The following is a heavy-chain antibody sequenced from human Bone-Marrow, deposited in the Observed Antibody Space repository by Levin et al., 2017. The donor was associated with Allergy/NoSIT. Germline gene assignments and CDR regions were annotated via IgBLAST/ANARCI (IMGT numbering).Heavy chain of an antibody. J-gene: IGHJ4*02. Sequence: SETLSLTCTVSGDSISSGGYYWTWIRQHPGKGLEWIGSIFYSGTGSTSYNASLESRLSISTDTSQNSFSLRLRSLTAADTAVYYCARAGGGNFEFWGQGTLVIVSS. D-gene: IGHD1-1*01. V-gene: IGHV4-31*03. CDR1: GDSISSGGYY. CDR3: ARAGGGNFEF. CDR2: IFYSGTGST.